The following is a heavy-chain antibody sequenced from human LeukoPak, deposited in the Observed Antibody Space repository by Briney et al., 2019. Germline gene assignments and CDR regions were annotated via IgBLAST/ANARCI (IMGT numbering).Heavy chain of an antibody. J-gene: IGHJ6*02. CDR3: ARVDCTNGVCYSPDYYFYGMDV. CDR1: GYTFITYG. D-gene: IGHD2-8*01. CDR2: ISAYNGNT. V-gene: IGHV1-18*01. Sequence: ASVKVSCKAPGYTFITYGISWVRQAPGQGLEWMGWISAYNGNTNYAQKFQGRVTMTTDTSTSTAFMELRSLRSDDTAVYYCARVDCTNGVCYSPDYYFYGMDVWGQGTTVTVSS.